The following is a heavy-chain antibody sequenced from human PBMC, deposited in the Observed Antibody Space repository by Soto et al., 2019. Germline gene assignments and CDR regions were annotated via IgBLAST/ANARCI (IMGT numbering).Heavy chain of an antibody. Sequence: ASVKVSCKASGYTFTDYYVHWVRQAPGQGLEWMGWINPNSGGTKSAQKFQGRVTMTRDTSISTAYMELSRLRSDDTAVYYCARRKGDYYDSSGYHYYFDYWGQGTLVTVSS. V-gene: IGHV1-2*02. J-gene: IGHJ4*02. CDR2: INPNSGGT. CDR3: ARRKGDYYDSSGYHYYFDY. CDR1: GYTFTDYY. D-gene: IGHD3-22*01.